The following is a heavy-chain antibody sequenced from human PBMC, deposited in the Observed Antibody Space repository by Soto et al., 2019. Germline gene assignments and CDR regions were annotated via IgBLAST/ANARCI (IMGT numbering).Heavy chain of an antibody. CDR2: INHSGST. CDR3: ARGNPPSYYYYGMDV. V-gene: IGHV4-34*01. Sequence: NPSETLSLTCAVYGGSFSGYYWSWIRQPPGKGLEWIGEINHSGSTNYNPSLKSRVTKSVDTTKNQFSLKLSSVTAADTAVYYCARGNPPSYYYYGMDVWGQGTTVTVSS. CDR1: GGSFSGYY. J-gene: IGHJ6*02.